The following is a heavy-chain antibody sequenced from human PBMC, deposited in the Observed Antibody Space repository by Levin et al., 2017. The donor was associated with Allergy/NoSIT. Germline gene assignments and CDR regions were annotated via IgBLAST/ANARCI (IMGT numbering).Heavy chain of an antibody. D-gene: IGHD2-2*01. J-gene: IGHJ6*02. CDR3: AREDQLPTSYYGMDV. CDR2: ISSSGSTI. V-gene: IGHV3-48*03. CDR1: GFTFSSYE. Sequence: GGSLRLSCAASGFTFSSYEMNWVRQAPGKGLEWVSYISSSGSTIYYADSVKGRFTISRDNAKNSLYLQMNSLRAEDTAVYYCAREDQLPTSYYGMDVWGQGTTVTVSS.